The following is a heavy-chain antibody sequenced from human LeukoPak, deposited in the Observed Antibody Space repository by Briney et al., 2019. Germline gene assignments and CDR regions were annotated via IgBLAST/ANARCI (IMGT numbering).Heavy chain of an antibody. V-gene: IGHV3-30*02. D-gene: IGHD3-10*01. J-gene: IGHJ6*03. CDR1: GFTFSNYG. CDR2: IRYDGSNK. Sequence: PGGSLRLSCAASGFTFSNYGMHWVRQAPGKGLEWVAFIRYDGSNKYYADSVKGRFTISRDNAKKSVYLHMSSLRAEDTALYYCATLSAYYYGSYFYYSMDVWGKGTTVTVSS. CDR3: ATLSAYYYGSYFYYSMDV.